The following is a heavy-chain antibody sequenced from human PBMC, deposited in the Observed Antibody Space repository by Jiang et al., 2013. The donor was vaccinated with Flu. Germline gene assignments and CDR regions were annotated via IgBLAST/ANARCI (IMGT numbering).Heavy chain of an antibody. D-gene: IGHD3-3*01. CDR1: GYTFTGYY. CDR2: INPNSGGT. Sequence: SVKVSCKASGYTFTGYYMHWVRQAPGQGLEWMGWINPNSGGTNYAQKFQGRVTMTRDTSISTAYMELSRLRSDDTAVYYCAREGKRITIFGVVNRVDYWGQGTLVTVSS. CDR3: AREGKRITIFGVVNRVDY. V-gene: IGHV1-2*02. J-gene: IGHJ4*02.